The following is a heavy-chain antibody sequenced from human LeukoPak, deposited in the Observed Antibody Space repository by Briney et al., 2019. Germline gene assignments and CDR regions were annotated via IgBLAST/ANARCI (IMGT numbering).Heavy chain of an antibody. D-gene: IGHD3-10*01. J-gene: IGHJ4*02. CDR1: GGSISSYY. V-gene: IGHV4-39*07. Sequence: SETLSLTCTVSGGSISSYYWGWIRQPPGKGLEWIGSIYYSGSTYYTPSLKSRVTISVDTSKNQFSLKLSSVTAADTAVYYCAHMVRGVIGAWVDYWGQGTLVTVSS. CDR3: AHMVRGVIGAWVDY. CDR2: IYYSGST.